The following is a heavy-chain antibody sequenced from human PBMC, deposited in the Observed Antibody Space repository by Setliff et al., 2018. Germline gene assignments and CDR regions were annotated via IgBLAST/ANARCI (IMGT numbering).Heavy chain of an antibody. V-gene: IGHV3-74*01. J-gene: IGHJ6*02. CDR3: TRDIVVFTDIDYYYSGMDV. CDR1: GFAFNTYW. CDR2: INGDGSVA. D-gene: IGHD2-21*01. Sequence: GGSLRLSCAASGFAFNTYWMHWVRQVQGKGLVWVARINGDGSVANYADAVKGRFTISRDNAKNTLRLQMNTLKAEDTAVYYCTRDIVVFTDIDYYYSGMDVWGQGTAVTVSS.